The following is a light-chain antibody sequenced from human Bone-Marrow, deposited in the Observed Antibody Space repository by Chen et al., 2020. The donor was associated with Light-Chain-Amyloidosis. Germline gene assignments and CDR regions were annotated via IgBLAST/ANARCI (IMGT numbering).Light chain of an antibody. CDR2: WAS. CDR3: QQYYSTPWT. CDR1: QSVLYSSNNKND. Sequence: DIVMTQSPDSLAVSLGERATINCKSSQSVLYSSNNKNDLAWDQQTPGQPPKLRIYWASTRESVVPDRFSGSGSGTDFTLTISSLQAEDVAVYYCQQYYSTPWTFGQWTKVGIK. V-gene: IGKV4-1*01. J-gene: IGKJ1*01.